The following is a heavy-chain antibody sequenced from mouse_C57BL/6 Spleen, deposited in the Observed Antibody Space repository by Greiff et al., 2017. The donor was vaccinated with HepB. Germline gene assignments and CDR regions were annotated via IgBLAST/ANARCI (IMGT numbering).Heavy chain of an antibody. CDR1: GYSFTGYY. Sequence: EVQLQQSGPELVKPGASVKISCKASGYSFTGYYMHWVKQSSEKSLEWIGEINPSTGGTSYNQKFKGKATLTVDKSSSTAYMQLKSLTSEDSAVYYCARYAYYSNSYWYFDVWGTGTTVTVSS. D-gene: IGHD2-5*01. V-gene: IGHV1-43*01. CDR3: ARYAYYSNSYWYFDV. CDR2: INPSTGGT. J-gene: IGHJ1*03.